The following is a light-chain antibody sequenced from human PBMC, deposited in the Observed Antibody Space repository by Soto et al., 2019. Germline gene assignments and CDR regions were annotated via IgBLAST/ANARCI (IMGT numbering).Light chain of an antibody. V-gene: IGKV1D-12*01. CDR1: QGISGW. CDR2: SAS. CDR3: QHANSFPHT. J-gene: IGKJ5*01. Sequence: DIQMTQSPSSVSASVGDKVTITCRASQGISGWLAWYQQKPGKAPKLLIYSASSLQSGVSSRFSVSGSGTDLTLTSSRLQPEDFATYYRQHANSFPHTFGQVTRLEI.